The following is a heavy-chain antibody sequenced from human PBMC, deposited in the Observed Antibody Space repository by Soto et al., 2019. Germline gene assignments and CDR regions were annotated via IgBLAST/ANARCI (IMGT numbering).Heavy chain of an antibody. Sequence: QVQLQESGPGLVKPSQTLSLTCTVSGGSISSGDYYWSWIRQPPGKGLEWIGYIYYSGSTYYNPSLKSRVTISVDKSKNQFSLKLSAVTAADTAMYYCARAVRYFDWLLYADDYYGMDVWGQGTTVTVSS. CDR1: GGSISSGDYY. V-gene: IGHV4-30-4*01. D-gene: IGHD3-9*01. CDR2: IYYSGST. J-gene: IGHJ6*02. CDR3: ARAVRYFDWLLYADDYYGMDV.